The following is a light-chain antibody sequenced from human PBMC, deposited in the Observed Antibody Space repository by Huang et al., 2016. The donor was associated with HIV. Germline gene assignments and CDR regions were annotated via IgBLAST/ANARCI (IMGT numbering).Light chain of an antibody. CDR1: QSVSSSD. CDR3: QQYGSSPYT. J-gene: IGKJ2*01. Sequence: IVLTQFPGTLSLSPGERATVSCGASQSVSSSDLAWYQQKPGQAPTRLIYGASNRATDIPDRFSGSGSGTDFTLTISRLEPEDFAVYYCQQYGSSPYTFGQGTKLEIK. V-gene: IGKV3-20*01. CDR2: GAS.